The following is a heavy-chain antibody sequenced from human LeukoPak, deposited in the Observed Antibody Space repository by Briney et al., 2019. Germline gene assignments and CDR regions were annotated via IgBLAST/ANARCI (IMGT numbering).Heavy chain of an antibody. CDR2: IRYDGSNK. V-gene: IGHV3-30*02. J-gene: IGHJ1*01. CDR1: GFTFSSYG. CDR3: ARDGHYDILTGYFQD. Sequence: GSLRLSCAASGFTFSSYGMHWVRQAPGKGLEWVAFIRYDGSNKYYADSVKGRFTISRDNSKNTLYLQMNSLRAEDTAVYYCARDGHYDILTGYFQDWGQGTLVTVPS. D-gene: IGHD3-9*01.